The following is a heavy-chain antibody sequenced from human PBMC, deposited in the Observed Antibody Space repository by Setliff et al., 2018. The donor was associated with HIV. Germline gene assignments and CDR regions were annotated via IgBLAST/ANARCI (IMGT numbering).Heavy chain of an antibody. V-gene: IGHV1-2*02. CDR1: GYTFTGYY. CDR2: INPNSGGT. Sequence: GASVKVSCKASGYTFTGYYMHWVRQAPGQGLEWMGWINPNSGGTNYAQKFQGRVTMTRDTSISTAYMELSRRRSDDTAVYYCARDLGPGGGSYRMPINWFDPWGQGTLVTVSS. CDR3: ARDLGPGGGSYRMPINWFDP. D-gene: IGHD1-26*01. J-gene: IGHJ5*02.